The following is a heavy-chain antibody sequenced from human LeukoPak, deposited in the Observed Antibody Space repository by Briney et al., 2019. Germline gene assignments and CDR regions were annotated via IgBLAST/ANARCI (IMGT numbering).Heavy chain of an antibody. V-gene: IGHV3-30*03. CDR2: IPYDGSNK. CDR3: ASYDSSGNFDY. CDR1: GFTFSSYG. D-gene: IGHD3-22*01. Sequence: GGSLRLSCAASGFTFSSYGMHWVRQAPGKGLEWVAVIPYDGSNKYYADSVKGRFTISRDNSKNTLYLQMNSLRAEDTAVYYCASYDSSGNFDYWGQGTLVTVSS. J-gene: IGHJ4*02.